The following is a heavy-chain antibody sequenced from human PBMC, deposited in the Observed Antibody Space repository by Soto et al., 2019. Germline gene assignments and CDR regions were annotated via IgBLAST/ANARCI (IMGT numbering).Heavy chain of an antibody. J-gene: IGHJ3*02. CDR3: TRGGGVGVAGSAAFEM. CDR2: INPATGAA. V-gene: IGHV1-2*02. CDR1: GYPVTAYY. D-gene: IGHD3-3*01. Sequence: QLHLVQSGAVVKKPGASVTVSCSASGYPVTAYYMHWVRQAPGRGLEWMGGINPATGAAKYTPTFQGRVTVTRGTSTSTVFMELGGLTSGDTAVFYCTRGGGVGVAGSAAFEMWGQGTVVTVSS.